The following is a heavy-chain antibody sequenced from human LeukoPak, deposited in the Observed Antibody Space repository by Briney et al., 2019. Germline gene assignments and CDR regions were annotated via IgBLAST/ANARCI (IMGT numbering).Heavy chain of an antibody. V-gene: IGHV4-34*09. CDR2: INHSGST. J-gene: IGHJ5*02. CDR1: GGSFSGYY. CDR3: ARGGLRWFPH. Sequence: SETLSLTCAVYGGSFSGYYWSWIRQPPGKGLEWIGEINHSGSTNYNPSLKSRLTISVDTSKNQFSLKLSSVTAADTAVYYCARGGLRWFPHWGQGTLVTVSS.